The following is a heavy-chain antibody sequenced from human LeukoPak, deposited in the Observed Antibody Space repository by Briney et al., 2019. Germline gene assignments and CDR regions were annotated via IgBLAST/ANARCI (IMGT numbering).Heavy chain of an antibody. V-gene: IGHV4-31*03. CDR1: GGSISSGGYS. J-gene: IGHJ6*02. Sequence: SETLSLTCTVSGGSISSGGYSWSWLRQHPGKGLEWIGYIYYSGSTYYNPSLKSRVTISVDTSKNQFSLKLSSVTAADTAVYYCARAAEYQLHYTVHYGMDVWGQGTTVTVSS. CDR2: IYYSGST. CDR3: ARAAEYQLHYTVHYGMDV. D-gene: IGHD2-2*01.